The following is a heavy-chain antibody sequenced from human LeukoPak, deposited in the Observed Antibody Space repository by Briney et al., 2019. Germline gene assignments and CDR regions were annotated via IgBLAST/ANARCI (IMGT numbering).Heavy chain of an antibody. CDR1: GFTFSSYS. V-gene: IGHV3-48*01. Sequence: GGSLRLSCAASGFTFSSYSMNWVRQAPGKGLEWVSYISSSSSTIYYADSVKGRFTISRDNAKNSLYLQMNSLRAEDTAVNYCASLDFWSAPPFDYWGQGTLVTLSS. D-gene: IGHD3-3*01. CDR3: ASLDFWSAPPFDY. CDR2: ISSSSSTI. J-gene: IGHJ4*02.